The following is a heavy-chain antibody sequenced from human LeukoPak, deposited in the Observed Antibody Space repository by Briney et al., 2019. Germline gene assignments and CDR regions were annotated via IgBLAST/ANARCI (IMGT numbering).Heavy chain of an antibody. V-gene: IGHV3-23*01. Sequence: GGSLRLPCAASGFTFSSYAMSWVRQAPGKGLEWVSGISGSGGSTYYGDSVKGRFTISRDNSKTTLSLQMNSLRAEDTAVYYCAKGQMGLSYCSGGSCHPYYFDYWGQGTLVTVSS. CDR3: AKGQMGLSYCSGGSCHPYYFDY. D-gene: IGHD2-15*01. CDR1: GFTFSSYA. CDR2: ISGSGGST. J-gene: IGHJ4*02.